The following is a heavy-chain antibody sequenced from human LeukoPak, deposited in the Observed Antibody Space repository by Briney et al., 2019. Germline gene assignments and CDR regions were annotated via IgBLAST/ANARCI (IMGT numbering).Heavy chain of an antibody. V-gene: IGHV1-18*01. CDR3: ARNKWNYYDSSGYYFFDY. CDR1: GYTFTSHG. D-gene: IGHD3-22*01. J-gene: IGHJ4*02. CDR2: ISAYNGNT. Sequence: ASVKVSCKASGYTFTSHGISWVRQAPGQGLGWMGWISAYNGNTNYAQKFQGRVTMTRDTSTSTVYMELSSLRSEDTAVYYCARNKWNYYDSSGYYFFDYWGQGTLVTVSS.